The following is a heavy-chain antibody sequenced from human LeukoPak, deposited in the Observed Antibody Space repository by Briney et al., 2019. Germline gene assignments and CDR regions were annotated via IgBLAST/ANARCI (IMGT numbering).Heavy chain of an antibody. CDR3: ARDLGYCSGGSCYPTAYYFDY. J-gene: IGHJ4*02. D-gene: IGHD2-15*01. V-gene: IGHV1-2*02. CDR2: INPNSGGT. CDR1: GYTFTGYY. Sequence: ASVKVSCKASGYTFTGYYMHWVRQAPGQGLEWMGWINPNSGGTNYAQKFQGRVTMTRDTSISTAYMELSRLRSEDTAVYYCARDLGYCSGGSCYPTAYYFDYWGQGTLVTVSS.